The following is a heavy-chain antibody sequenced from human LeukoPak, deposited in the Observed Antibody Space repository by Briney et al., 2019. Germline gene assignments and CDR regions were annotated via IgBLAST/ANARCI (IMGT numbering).Heavy chain of an antibody. J-gene: IGHJ6*02. CDR1: GFTFSSSA. CDR2: ISSRGSYI. CDR3: TKDGRVASAATRPTYYYGMDA. V-gene: IGHV3-21*01. D-gene: IGHD2-15*01. Sequence: GGSLRLSCAAPGFTFSSSAMSWVRQAPGKGLEWVSCISSRGSYIYYADSVKGRFTISRDNAKNSLYLQMNSLRAEDTAVYYCTKDGRVASAATRPTYYYGMDAWGQGTTVIVSS.